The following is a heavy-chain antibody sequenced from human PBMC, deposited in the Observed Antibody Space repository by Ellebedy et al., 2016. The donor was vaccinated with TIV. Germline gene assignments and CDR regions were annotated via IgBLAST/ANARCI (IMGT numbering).Heavy chain of an antibody. CDR1: GFTFSRYW. Sequence: GESLKISCAASGFTFSRYWMHWVRQAPGKGLVWVSRISSEGSTTTYADSVKGRFTISRDNARNTVSLQMNSLRVEDTAVYYCIGRSGNNEYYWGQGTLVTVSS. V-gene: IGHV3-74*03. CDR3: IGRSGNNEYY. CDR2: ISSEGSTT. J-gene: IGHJ4*02. D-gene: IGHD2-8*01.